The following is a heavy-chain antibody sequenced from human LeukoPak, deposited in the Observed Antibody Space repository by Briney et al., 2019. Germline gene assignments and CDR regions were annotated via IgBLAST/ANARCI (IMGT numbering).Heavy chain of an antibody. V-gene: IGHV1-3*01. CDR2: INAGNGNT. CDR3: ARFNIPMVRGDGFDY. Sequence: GASVKVSCKASGYTFTSYAMHWVRQAPGQRLEWMGWINAGNGNTKYSQKFQGRVTITRDTSASTAYMELSSLRSEDTAVYYCARFNIPMVRGDGFDYWGQGTLVTVSS. D-gene: IGHD3-10*01. J-gene: IGHJ4*02. CDR1: GYTFTSYA.